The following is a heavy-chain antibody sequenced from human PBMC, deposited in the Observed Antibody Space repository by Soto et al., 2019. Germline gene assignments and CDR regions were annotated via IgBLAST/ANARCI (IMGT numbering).Heavy chain of an antibody. Sequence: ETLSLTCTVSGGSVSSDDYYWSWIRQPPGRGLEWIGYIYYTGTTNYNPSLKSRVTISVDTSRNQFSLKLSSVTAADTAVYYCAREFSNSPEAFDSWGQGSLVTVSS. CDR1: GGSVSSDDYY. D-gene: IGHD6-6*01. J-gene: IGHJ4*02. V-gene: IGHV4-61*08. CDR2: IYYTGTT. CDR3: AREFSNSPEAFDS.